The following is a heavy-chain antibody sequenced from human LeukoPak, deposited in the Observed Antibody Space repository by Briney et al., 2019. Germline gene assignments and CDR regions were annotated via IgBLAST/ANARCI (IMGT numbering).Heavy chain of an antibody. CDR3: ARTKGTYYYDSSGYYALPLDAFDI. CDR2: INPNSGGT. J-gene: IGHJ3*02. V-gene: IGHV1-2*06. Sequence: GASVKVSCKASGYTFTGYYMHWVRQAPGQGLEWMGRINPNSGGTNYAQKFQGRVTMTRDTSISTAYIELSRLKSDDTAVYYCARTKGTYYYDSSGYYALPLDAFDIWGQGTMVTVSS. CDR1: GYTFTGYY. D-gene: IGHD3-22*01.